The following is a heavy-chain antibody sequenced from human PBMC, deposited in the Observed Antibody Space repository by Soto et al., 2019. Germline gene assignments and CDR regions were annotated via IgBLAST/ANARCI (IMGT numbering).Heavy chain of an antibody. Sequence: GGSLRLYCSASRLTFSTYTMNWARKAPGKGLEWISYITSSSTTIYYADSVKGRFTISRDNAKNSLYLQMNSLRDEDTAVYYCARDNGLAGSFDPWGQGNLVTVSS. CDR2: ITSSSTTI. J-gene: IGHJ5*02. CDR3: ARDNGLAGSFDP. V-gene: IGHV3-48*02. D-gene: IGHD6-13*01. CDR1: RLTFSTYT.